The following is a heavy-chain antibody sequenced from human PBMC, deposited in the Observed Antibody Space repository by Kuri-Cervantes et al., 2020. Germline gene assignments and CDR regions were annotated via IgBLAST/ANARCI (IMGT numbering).Heavy chain of an antibody. D-gene: IGHD2-15*01. Sequence: GSLRLSCAVSGYSISSGYYWGWIRQPPGKGLEWIGSIYHSGSTYYNPSLKSRVTISVGTSKNQFSLKLSSVTAADTAVYYCARLQCSGGTCYFGDYYMDVWGKGTTVTVSS. CDR1: GYSISSGYY. CDR3: ARLQCSGGTCYFGDYYMDV. V-gene: IGHV4-38-2*01. CDR2: IYHSGST. J-gene: IGHJ6*03.